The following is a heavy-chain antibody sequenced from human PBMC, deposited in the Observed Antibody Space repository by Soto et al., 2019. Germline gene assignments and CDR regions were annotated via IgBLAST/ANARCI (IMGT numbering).Heavy chain of an antibody. V-gene: IGHV4-34*01. Sequence: PSETLSLTCAFYVGSFSGHYWSWIRQSPGKGLDLIGQINHSGNTIYNPSLKSRVTISVDTSKNQFSLRLNSVTAADTAVYYCASEPYYVGQWFDPWGQGTKVNGSS. CDR3: ASEPYYVGQWFDP. CDR2: INHSGNT. CDR1: VGSFSGHY. D-gene: IGHD3-10*02. J-gene: IGHJ5*02.